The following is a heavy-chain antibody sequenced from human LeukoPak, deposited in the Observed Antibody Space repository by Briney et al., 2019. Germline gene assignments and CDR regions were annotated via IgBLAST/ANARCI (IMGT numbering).Heavy chain of an antibody. Sequence: SETLSPTCTVSGGSISSYYWSWIRQPPGKGLEWIGYIYYSGSTNYNPSLKSRVTISVDTSKNQFSLKLSSVTAADTAVYYCAREKLDSSSPFDYWGQGTLVTVSS. CDR3: AREKLDSSSPFDY. CDR1: GGSISSYY. CDR2: IYYSGST. J-gene: IGHJ4*02. V-gene: IGHV4-59*01. D-gene: IGHD3-22*01.